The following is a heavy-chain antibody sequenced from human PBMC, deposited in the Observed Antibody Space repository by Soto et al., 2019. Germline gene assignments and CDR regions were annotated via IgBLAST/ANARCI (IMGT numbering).Heavy chain of an antibody. CDR2: IYYSGST. V-gene: IGHV4-59*08. J-gene: IGHJ4*02. Sequence: SETLSLTCTFSGGSISSYYWSWIRQPPGKGLEWIGYIYYSGSTNYNPSLKSRVTISVDTSKNQFSLKLSSVTAADTAVYYCARRYGGTFDYWGQGTLVTVSS. CDR3: ARRYGGTFDY. CDR1: GGSISSYY. D-gene: IGHD2-15*01.